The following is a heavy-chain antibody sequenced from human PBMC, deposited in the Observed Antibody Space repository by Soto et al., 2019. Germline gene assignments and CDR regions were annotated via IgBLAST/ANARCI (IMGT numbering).Heavy chain of an antibody. V-gene: IGHV1-2*02. J-gene: IGHJ5*02. CDR2: INPHSGAT. Sequence: ASVKVSCKTSGYNFIGFYIHWVRQAPGQGLKWMGWINPHSGATLYAQKFQDRVTMTRDTSINTVYMDLNGLTSDDTAFYYCARGGMVAFGEKLIDPWGQGTLVTVSS. CDR1: GYNFIGFY. CDR3: ARGGMVAFGEKLIDP. D-gene: IGHD3-16*01.